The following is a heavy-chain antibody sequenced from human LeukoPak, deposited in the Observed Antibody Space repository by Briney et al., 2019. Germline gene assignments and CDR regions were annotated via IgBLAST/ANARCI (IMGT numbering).Heavy chain of an antibody. D-gene: IGHD5-24*01. CDR3: ARDGYNKDAFDI. J-gene: IGHJ3*02. CDR1: GFTFSSYW. V-gene: IGHV3-7*01. Sequence: GGSLRLSCAASGFTFSSYWMSWVRQAPGKGLEWVANIKQDGSEKYYVDSAKGRFTISRDNAKNSLHLQMNSLRAEDTAVYYCARDGYNKDAFDIWGQGTMVTVSS. CDR2: IKQDGSEK.